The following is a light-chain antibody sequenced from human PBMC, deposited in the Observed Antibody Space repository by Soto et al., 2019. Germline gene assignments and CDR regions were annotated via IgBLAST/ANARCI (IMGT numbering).Light chain of an antibody. J-gene: IGKJ5*01. CDR1: LSVSSNY. V-gene: IGKV3-20*01. CDR2: GAS. CDR3: QQYGSSLPIT. Sequence: EIVLTQSPGTLSLSPGDRATLSCRASLSVSSNYIGWYQQRPGQAPRLLIFGASSRATDIPDRFSGSGSGTDFTLTISRLEPEDFAVYYCQQYGSSLPITFGQGTRLEIK.